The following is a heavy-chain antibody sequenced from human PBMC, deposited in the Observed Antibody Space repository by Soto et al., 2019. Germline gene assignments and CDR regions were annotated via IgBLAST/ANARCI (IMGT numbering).Heavy chain of an antibody. CDR1: SSSVSSYY. D-gene: IGHD4-17*01. CDR2: IYYSGYT. V-gene: IGHV4-59*02. CDR3: AGGGMTTVPY. Sequence: SETLSLTCTVSSSSVSSYYWNWIRQSPGKGLEWIGYIYYSGYTNYNPSLKSRIAISVDTSKNQFSLKLSSVTPADTAVYYCAGGGMTTVPYWGQGTLVTVSS. J-gene: IGHJ4*02.